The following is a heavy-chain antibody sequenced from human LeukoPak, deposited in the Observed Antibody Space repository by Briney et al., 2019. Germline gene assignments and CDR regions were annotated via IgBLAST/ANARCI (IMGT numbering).Heavy chain of an antibody. CDR2: ISGSGGST. J-gene: IGHJ4*02. CDR3: AKTSDSGSYYFDFDY. V-gene: IGHV3-23*01. D-gene: IGHD1-26*01. CDR1: GFTVSSNY. Sequence: HTGGSLRLSCAASGFTVSSNYMSWVRQAPGKGLEWVSAISGSGGSTYYADSVKGRFTISRDNSKNTLYLQMNSLRAEDTAVYYCAKTSDSGSYYFDFDYWGQGTLVTVSS.